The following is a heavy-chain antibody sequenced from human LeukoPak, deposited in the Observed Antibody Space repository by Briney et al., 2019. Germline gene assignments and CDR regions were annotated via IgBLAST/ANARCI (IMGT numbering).Heavy chain of an antibody. Sequence: GGSLRLSCVDSGFTFTNAWMSWVRQAPGKGLEWIGRIKSKTDGETTNYAEPVRGRFTISRDDSKSAVYLQMNSLKIEDTAVYYCAKDLGPSRWGGQGTLVTVSS. J-gene: IGHJ4*02. CDR3: AKDLGPSRW. CDR1: GFTFTNAW. CDR2: IKSKTDGETT. D-gene: IGHD4-23*01. V-gene: IGHV3-15*01.